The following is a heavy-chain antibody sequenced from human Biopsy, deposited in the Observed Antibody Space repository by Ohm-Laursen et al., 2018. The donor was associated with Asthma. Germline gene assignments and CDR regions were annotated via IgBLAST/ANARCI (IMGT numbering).Heavy chain of an antibody. J-gene: IGHJ4*02. CDR2: ISIEGRKT. Sequence: SSLRLSCSASGFIFGDFEVHWVRQAPGKGLEWVAGISIEGRKTIDAEAVRGRFSISRDNLSRTLFLQMTSLTLEDTAVYYCAAGPYDGTLTGHQYFEYWGRGSLITVSS. CDR3: AAGPYDGTLTGHQYFEY. CDR1: GFIFGDFE. V-gene: IGHV3-30*04. D-gene: IGHD3-9*01.